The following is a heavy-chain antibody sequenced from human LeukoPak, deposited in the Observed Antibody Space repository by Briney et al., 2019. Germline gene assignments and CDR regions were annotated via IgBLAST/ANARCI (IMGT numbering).Heavy chain of an antibody. Sequence: GGSLRLSCAASGFTFSSYSMKWVRQAPGKGLDWLSYISSGSSTIYYADSVKGRFTISRDNARKSVYLQMNSLRAEDTAVYYCATTGLLGDIPWGQGTLVTVSS. V-gene: IGHV3-48*04. J-gene: IGHJ5*02. CDR3: ATTGLLGDIP. CDR1: GFTFSSYS. CDR2: ISSGSSTI. D-gene: IGHD2-21*01.